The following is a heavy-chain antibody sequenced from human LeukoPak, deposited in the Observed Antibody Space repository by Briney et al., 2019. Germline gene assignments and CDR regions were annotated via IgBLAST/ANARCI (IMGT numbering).Heavy chain of an antibody. D-gene: IGHD3-3*01. CDR2: INHSGNT. Sequence: SETLSLTCAVYGGSFSGYYWSWIRQPPGKGLEWIGEINHSGNTNHNPSLKSRVTISADTSKNQVSLKLSSVTAADTAVYYCARASGYPLEGYYFDYWGQGTLVTVSS. V-gene: IGHV4-34*01. CDR3: ARASGYPLEGYYFDY. CDR1: GGSFSGYY. J-gene: IGHJ4*02.